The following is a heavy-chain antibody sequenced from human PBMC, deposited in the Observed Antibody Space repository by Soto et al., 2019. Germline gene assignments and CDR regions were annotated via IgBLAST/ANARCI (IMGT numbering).Heavy chain of an antibody. J-gene: IGHJ4*02. V-gene: IGHV3-33*01. CDR2: IWYDGTNK. D-gene: IGHD6-19*01. CDR3: ARDPSMVRIAVAGFDY. Sequence: PGGSLRLSCAASGFTFATYAMHWVRQAPGKGLEWVAVIWYDGTNKYYADSVKGRFTISRDNAKNSLYLQMNSLRAEDTAVYYCARDPSMVRIAVAGFDYWGQGTLVTVSS. CDR1: GFTFATYA.